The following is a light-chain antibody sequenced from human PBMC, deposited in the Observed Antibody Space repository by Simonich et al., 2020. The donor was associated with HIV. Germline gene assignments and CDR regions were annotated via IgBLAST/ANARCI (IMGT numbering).Light chain of an antibody. J-gene: IGKJ1*01. CDR3: QQYNNWPPWT. CDR2: GAS. V-gene: IGKV3-15*01. CDR1: QSVSST. Sequence: EIVMTQSPATLSVSPGERATLSCRASQSVSSTLDWYWQKPGQAPRLLIYGASTRANCIPARFSGSGSGTEFTLTISSLQSEDFGVYYCQQYNNWPPWTFGQGTKVEIK.